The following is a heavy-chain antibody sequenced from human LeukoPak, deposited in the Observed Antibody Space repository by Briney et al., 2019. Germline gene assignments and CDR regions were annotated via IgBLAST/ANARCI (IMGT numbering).Heavy chain of an antibody. CDR2: IYHSGST. CDR3: ASRWEATAWGY. CDR1: GYSISSGYY. J-gene: IGHJ4*02. V-gene: IGHV4-38-2*02. Sequence: PSETLSLTCTVSGYSISSGYYWGWIRQPPGKGLEWIGSIYHSGSTYYNPSLKSRVTISVDTSKNQFSPKLSSVTAADTAVYYCASRWEATAWGYWGQGTLVTVSS. D-gene: IGHD1-26*01.